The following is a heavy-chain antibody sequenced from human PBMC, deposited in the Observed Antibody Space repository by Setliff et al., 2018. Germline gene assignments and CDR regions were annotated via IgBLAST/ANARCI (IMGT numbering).Heavy chain of an antibody. CDR1: GYTFSNYG. CDR2: VTVYNGNT. J-gene: IGHJ4*02. V-gene: IGHV1-18*01. D-gene: IGHD3-10*01. Sequence: ASVKVSCKASGYTFSNYGVTWVRQAPGQGLEWMGWVTVYNGNTKYAQNLQGRLTLTTDISTSTAYMELGSLTTDDTDVYYCARVESMVRGKNILRHFDYWGQGIQVTVSS. CDR3: ARVESMVRGKNILRHFDY.